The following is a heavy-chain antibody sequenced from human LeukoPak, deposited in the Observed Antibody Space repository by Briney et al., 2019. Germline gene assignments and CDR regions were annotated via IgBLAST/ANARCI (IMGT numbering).Heavy chain of an antibody. J-gene: IGHJ4*02. V-gene: IGHV4-39*07. Sequence: SETLSLTCTVSGGSISSSTYYWGWIRQPPGKGLEWIGNIYYSGSTYYNPSLKSRVTISVDTSKNQFSLKLSSVTAADTAVYYCARDSIAVAADFDYWGQGTLVTVSS. D-gene: IGHD6-19*01. CDR3: ARDSIAVAADFDY. CDR1: GGSISSSTYY. CDR2: IYYSGST.